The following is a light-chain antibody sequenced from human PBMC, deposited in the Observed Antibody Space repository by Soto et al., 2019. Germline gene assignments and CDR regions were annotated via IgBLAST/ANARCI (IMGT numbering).Light chain of an antibody. J-gene: IGKJ1*01. CDR1: PSISSW. V-gene: IGKV1-5*01. Sequence: DIQMTQSPSTLSASVGDRVTITCRVSPSISSWLAWYQQKPGKAPKFLIYDASSLESGVTSRFSGSGSGTEFTLTISSLQPDDFATYFCQQYYSYPWTFGQGTKVEIK. CDR2: DAS. CDR3: QQYYSYPWT.